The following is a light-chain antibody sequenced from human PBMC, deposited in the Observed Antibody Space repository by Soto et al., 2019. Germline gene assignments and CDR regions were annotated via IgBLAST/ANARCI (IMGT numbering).Light chain of an antibody. CDR1: QDINIY. J-gene: IGKJ4*01. Sequence: DIQMTQSPSSLSASVGDRVTITCRAGQDINIYLAWYQQKPGKVPKLLISAASTLQSGVPSRFSGSGSGIDFTLAISSRQPEDVATYYCQKYDDAPLTFGGGTKVEIK. CDR2: AAS. CDR3: QKYDDAPLT. V-gene: IGKV1-27*01.